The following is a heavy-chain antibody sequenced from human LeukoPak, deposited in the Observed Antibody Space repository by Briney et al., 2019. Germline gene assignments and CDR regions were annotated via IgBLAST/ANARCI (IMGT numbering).Heavy chain of an antibody. V-gene: IGHV3-15*07. CDR2: IKSKTDGGTT. D-gene: IGHD3-10*01. CDR1: GFTFNTSE. Sequence: GGSLRLSCAASGFTFNTSEMDWVRQAPGKGLEWVGRIKSKTDGGTTDYAAPVKGRFTISRDDSKNTLYLQMNSLKTEDTAVYYCTTVDLWFGEFSFDYWGQGTLVTVSS. J-gene: IGHJ4*02. CDR3: TTVDLWFGEFSFDY.